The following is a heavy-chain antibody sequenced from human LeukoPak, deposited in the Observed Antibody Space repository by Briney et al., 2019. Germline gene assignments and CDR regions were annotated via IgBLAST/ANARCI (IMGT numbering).Heavy chain of an antibody. CDR1: GFTFTGYY. CDR3: ARDPRDGYNCPFDY. D-gene: IGHD5-24*01. CDR2: INPYSGDT. J-gene: IGHJ4*02. Sequence: ASVKLSCKASGFTFTGYYVHWVRQAPGQGLEWMGWINPYSGDTNYAQIFQGRVTTTRDTSITTAYMELSRLTSDDTAVYYCARDPRDGYNCPFDYWGQGTLVTVSS. V-gene: IGHV1-2*02.